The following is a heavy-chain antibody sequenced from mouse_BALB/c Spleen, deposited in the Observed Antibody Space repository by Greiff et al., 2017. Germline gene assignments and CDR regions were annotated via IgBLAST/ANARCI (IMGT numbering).Heavy chain of an antibody. Sequence: DVQLQESGPGLVKPSQSLSLTCSVTGYSITSGYYWNWIRQFPGNKLEWMGYISYDGSNNYNPSLKNRISITRDTSKNQFFLKLNSVTTEDTATYYCARGEGYAMDYWGQGTSVTVSS. CDR1: GYSITSGYY. CDR3: ARGEGYAMDY. CDR2: ISYDGSN. J-gene: IGHJ4*01. V-gene: IGHV3-6*02.